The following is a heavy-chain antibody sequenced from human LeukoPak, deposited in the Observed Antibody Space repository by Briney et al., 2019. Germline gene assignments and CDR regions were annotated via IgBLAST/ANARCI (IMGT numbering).Heavy chain of an antibody. Sequence: GSLRLSCAASGFTVSSNYMSWVRQAPGKGLEWVSIIYSGGSTFYADSVKGRFTISRDNSKNTLYLQMNSLRAEDTAVYYCARVTNYYDSSGYYGRGYKTEYYFDYWGQGTLVTVSS. CDR3: ARVTNYYDSSGYYGRGYKTEYYFDY. V-gene: IGHV3-53*01. CDR2: IYSGGST. J-gene: IGHJ4*02. D-gene: IGHD3-22*01. CDR1: GFTVSSNY.